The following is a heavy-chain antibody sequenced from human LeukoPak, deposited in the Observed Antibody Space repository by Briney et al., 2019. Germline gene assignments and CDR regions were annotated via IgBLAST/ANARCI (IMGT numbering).Heavy chain of an antibody. V-gene: IGHV4-59*05. Sequence: SETLSLTCTVSGGSISSYYWSWIRQPAGKGLERIGSIYYSGSTYYNPSLKSRVTISVDTSKNQFSLKLSSVTAADTAVYYCARQWYDSSGYYYDYWGQGTLVTVSS. J-gene: IGHJ4*02. CDR2: IYYSGST. D-gene: IGHD3-22*01. CDR1: GGSISSYY. CDR3: ARQWYDSSGYYYDY.